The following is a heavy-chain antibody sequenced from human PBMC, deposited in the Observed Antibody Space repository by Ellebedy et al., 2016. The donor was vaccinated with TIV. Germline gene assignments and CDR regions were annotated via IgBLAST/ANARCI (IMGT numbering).Heavy chain of an antibody. Sequence: SGPTLVKPTQTLTLTCSLSGFSLSTNGAGVGWIRQPPGKALEWLALIYWNDDKRYSPSLKSRLTITKDTSKNRVVLRMSNVDPVDTATYYCAHRGRDIEGSDWLIKNYFDYWGQGIPVSVPP. J-gene: IGHJ4*02. CDR3: AHRGRDIEGSDWLIKNYFDY. V-gene: IGHV2-5*01. CDR1: GFSLSTNGAG. CDR2: IYWNDDK. D-gene: IGHD3-9*01.